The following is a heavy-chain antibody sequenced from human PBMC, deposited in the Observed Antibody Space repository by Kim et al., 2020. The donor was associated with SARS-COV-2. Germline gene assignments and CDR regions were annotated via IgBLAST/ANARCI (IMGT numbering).Heavy chain of an antibody. CDR2: VYYSGST. D-gene: IGHD6-19*01. V-gene: IGHV4-59*08. CDR1: GSSIASDH. CDR3: AIYHYTSGSRWFDS. Sequence: SETLSLTCTVSGSSIASDHWSWIRQPLGKGLEWIGYVYYSGSTNYNPSFKSRVNMFLETSKNQFSLRLRSLPAADTAVYYCAIYHYTSGSRWFDSWGQGT. J-gene: IGHJ5*01.